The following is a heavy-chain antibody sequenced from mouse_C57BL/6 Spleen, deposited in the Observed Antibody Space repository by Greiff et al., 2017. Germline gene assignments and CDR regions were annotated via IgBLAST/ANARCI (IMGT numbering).Heavy chain of an antibody. CDR2: INPGSGGT. J-gene: IGHJ3*01. D-gene: IGHD2-12*01. CDR1: GYAFTNYL. Sequence: VQLVESGAELVRPGTSVKVSCKASGYAFTNYLIEWVKQRPGQGLEWIGVINPGSGGTNYNEKFKGKATLTADKSSSTAYMQLSSLTSEDSAVYFCARPSDSPAWFAYWGQGTLVTVSA. V-gene: IGHV1-54*01. CDR3: ARPSDSPAWFAY.